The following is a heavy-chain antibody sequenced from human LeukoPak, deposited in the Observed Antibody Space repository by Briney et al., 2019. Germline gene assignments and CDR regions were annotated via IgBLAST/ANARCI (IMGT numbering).Heavy chain of an antibody. CDR3: ARQESDNYGLEYFFDY. J-gene: IGHJ4*02. CDR1: GYSFTSYW. Sequence: GESLKISCKGSGYSFTSYWIGWVRQMPGKGLEWMGIIYPGDSDTRYSPSFQGQVTISADKSIRTAYLQWSSLEASDTAMYYCARQESDNYGLEYFFDYWGQGTLVTVSS. CDR2: IYPGDSDT. V-gene: IGHV5-51*01. D-gene: IGHD5-18*01.